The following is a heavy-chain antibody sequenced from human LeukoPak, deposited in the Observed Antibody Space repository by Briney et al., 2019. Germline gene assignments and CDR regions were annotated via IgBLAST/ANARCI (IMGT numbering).Heavy chain of an antibody. CDR1: GFTVGSNY. V-gene: IGHV3-53*01. J-gene: IGHJ4*02. CDR2: IYSGGST. Sequence: GGSLRLSCVASGFTVGSNYMSWVRQAPGKGLEWVSVIYSGGSTYYADSVKGRFTISRDNSKNTLYLQMNSLRAEDTAVYYCARDRYFDYWGQGTLVTVSS. CDR3: ARDRYFDY.